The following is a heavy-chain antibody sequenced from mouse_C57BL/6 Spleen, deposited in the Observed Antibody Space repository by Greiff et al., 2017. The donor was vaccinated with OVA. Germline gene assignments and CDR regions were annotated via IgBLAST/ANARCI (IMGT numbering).Heavy chain of an antibody. J-gene: IGHJ3*01. Sequence: QVQLQQPGAELVRPGSSVKLSCKASGYTFTSYWMHWVKQRPIQGLEWIGNIDPSDSETHYNQKFKDKATLTVDKSSSTAYMQLSSLTSEDSAVYYCARWGNDYDEAWFAYWGQGTLVTVSA. V-gene: IGHV1-52*01. CDR2: IDPSDSET. CDR3: ARWGNDYDEAWFAY. CDR1: GYTFTSYW. D-gene: IGHD2-4*01.